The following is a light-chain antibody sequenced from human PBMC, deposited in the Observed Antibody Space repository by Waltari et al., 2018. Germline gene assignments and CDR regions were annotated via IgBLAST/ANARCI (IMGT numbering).Light chain of an antibody. Sequence: EIVMTQSPATLSVSPGETATLSCRASQSVSSNVAWYQKKPGQAPRLLIYDASTRAPSIPPRFRGSGSGTEFTLTISSLQSEDFAVYYCQQYNRWPPITFGHGTRLEI. CDR2: DAS. CDR3: QQYNRWPPIT. V-gene: IGKV3-15*01. J-gene: IGKJ5*01. CDR1: QSVSSN.